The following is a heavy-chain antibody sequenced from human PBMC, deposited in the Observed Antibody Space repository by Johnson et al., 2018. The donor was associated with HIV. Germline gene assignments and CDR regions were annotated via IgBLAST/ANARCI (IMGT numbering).Heavy chain of an antibody. J-gene: IGHJ3*02. CDR3: AKGVVVGVRAFDI. CDR2: IYSGGRT. D-gene: IGHD3-22*01. CDR1: GFTVSSNY. Sequence: VQLVESGGGLVQPGGYLRLSCAASGFTVSSNYMSWVRQAPGKGLEWVSIIYSGGRTYYADSVKGRFTISRDNSKNTLYLQMNSLRAEDTAVYYCAKGVVVGVRAFDIWGQGTMVTVSS. V-gene: IGHV3-66*01.